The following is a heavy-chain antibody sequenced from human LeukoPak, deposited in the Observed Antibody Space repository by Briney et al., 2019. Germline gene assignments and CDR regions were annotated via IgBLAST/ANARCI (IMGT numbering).Heavy chain of an antibody. CDR1: GYTFSDYT. Sequence: GGSLRLSCGASGYTFSDYTVNWVRQAPGEGPEWISYISSGGSLMHYADSVKGRFTISRDNVENSLYLQMNSLRVEDTAGYYCTRDLEYWGQGVLVTVSS. V-gene: IGHV3-48*01. J-gene: IGHJ4*02. CDR3: TRDLEY. CDR2: ISSGGSLM.